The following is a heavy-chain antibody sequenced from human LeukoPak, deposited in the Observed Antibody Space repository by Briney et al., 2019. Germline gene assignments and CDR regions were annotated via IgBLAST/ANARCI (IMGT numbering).Heavy chain of an antibody. CDR2: INPSGGST. CDR3: SIDYYGSGSYQGNGAFDI. V-gene: IGHV1-46*01. J-gene: IGHJ3*02. Sequence: GASVKVSCKASGYTFTSYYMHWVRQAPGQGLEWMGIINPSGGSTSYAQKFQSRVTMTRDTSTSTVYMELSSLRSEDTAVYYCSIDYYGSGSYQGNGAFDIWGQGTMVTVSS. D-gene: IGHD3-10*01. CDR1: GYTFTSYY.